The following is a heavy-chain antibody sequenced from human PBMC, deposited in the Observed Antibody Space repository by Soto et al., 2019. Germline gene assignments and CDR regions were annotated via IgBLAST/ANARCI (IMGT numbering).Heavy chain of an antibody. CDR2: ISGSGGST. CDR3: AKSEWLAFDC. V-gene: IGHV3-23*01. J-gene: IGHJ4*02. CDR1: GFTFSSYA. Sequence: EVQLLESGGGLVQPGGSLRLSCAASGFTFSSYAMSWVRQAPGKGLEWVSAISGSGGSTYYADSVKGRFTISRDNSKNTLYLQIISLRSECRAVNYCAKSEWLAFDCWGQGTLVTVFS. D-gene: IGHD5-12*01.